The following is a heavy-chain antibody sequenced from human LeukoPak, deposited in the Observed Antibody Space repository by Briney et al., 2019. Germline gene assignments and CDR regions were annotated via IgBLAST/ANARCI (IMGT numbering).Heavy chain of an antibody. CDR1: GYTFTRYD. J-gene: IGHJ5*02. V-gene: IGHV1-8*01. D-gene: IGHD1-26*01. Sequence: ASVKVSCKASGYTFTRYDINWVRQATGQGLEWMGWMNPNSGNTGYAQKFQGRVAMTRNTSISTAYMELSSLRSEDTAVYYCARVGSLIWFDPWGQGTLVTVSS. CDR2: MNPNSGNT. CDR3: ARVGSLIWFDP.